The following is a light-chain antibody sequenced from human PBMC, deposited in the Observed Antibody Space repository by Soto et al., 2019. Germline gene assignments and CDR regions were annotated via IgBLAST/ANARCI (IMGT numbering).Light chain of an antibody. J-gene: IGKJ3*01. Sequence: DIVMTQSPDFLAVSLGERATINCKSSQTVLHTSDNRNYLAWYQQKPGQPPKLLIYWASTREFGVPDRFSGGGSGTDFTLTISTLEAEDVAVYYCQQYYTIPLTFGRGTKVDIK. V-gene: IGKV4-1*01. CDR1: QTVLHTSDNRNY. CDR3: QQYYTIPLT. CDR2: WAS.